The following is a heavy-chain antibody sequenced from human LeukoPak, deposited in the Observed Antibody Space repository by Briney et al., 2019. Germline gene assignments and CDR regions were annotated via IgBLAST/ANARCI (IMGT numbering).Heavy chain of an antibody. J-gene: IGHJ5*02. CDR3: ARGSSWYYGPAWFDP. V-gene: IGHV1-8*01. Sequence: ASVKVSCKAPGYTFTSYDINWVRQATGQGLEWMGWMNPNSGNTGYAQKFQGRVTMTRNTSISTAYMELSSLRSEDTAVYYCARGSSWYYGPAWFDPWGQGTLVTVSS. D-gene: IGHD6-13*01. CDR2: MNPNSGNT. CDR1: GYTFTSYD.